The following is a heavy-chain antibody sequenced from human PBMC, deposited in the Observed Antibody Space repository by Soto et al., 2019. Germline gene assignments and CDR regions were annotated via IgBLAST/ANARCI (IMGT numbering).Heavy chain of an antibody. V-gene: IGHV3-30*18. CDR2: ISYDGSNK. J-gene: IGHJ4*02. CDR3: AKPDNDY. Sequence: QVQLVESGGGVVQPGRSLRLSCAASGFTFSSYGMHWVRQAPGKGLEWVAVISYDGSNKYYADSVKGRFTISRDNSKNTLYLQMNSLRAEDTGVYYCAKPDNDYWGQGTLVTVSS. CDR1: GFTFSSYG.